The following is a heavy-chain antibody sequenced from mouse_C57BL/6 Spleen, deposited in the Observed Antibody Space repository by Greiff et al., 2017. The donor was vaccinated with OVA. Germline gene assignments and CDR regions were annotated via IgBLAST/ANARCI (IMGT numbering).Heavy chain of an antibody. CDR3: AREAYYYRFAD. CDR1: GYTFTDYN. D-gene: IGHD1-1*01. V-gene: IGHV1-22*01. J-gene: IGHJ3*01. CDR2: INPNNGGT. Sequence: DVQLQESGPELVKPGASVKMSCKASGYTFTDYNMHWVKQSHGKSLEWIGNINPNNGGTSYNQKFKGKATLTVNKSSSTAYMELRSLTSEDSAVYYCAREAYYYRFADWGQGTLVTVSA.